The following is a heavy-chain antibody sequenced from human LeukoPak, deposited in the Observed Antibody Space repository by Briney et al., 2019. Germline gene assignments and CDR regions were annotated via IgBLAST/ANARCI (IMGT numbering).Heavy chain of an antibody. CDR2: IKQDGSEK. D-gene: IGHD3-22*01. V-gene: IGHV3-7*01. CDR1: GFTFSSYW. J-gene: IGHJ3*02. Sequence: GESLRLSCAASGFTFSSYWMSWVRQAPGKGLEWVANIKQDGSEKYYVDSVKGRFTISRDNAKNSLYLQMNSLGAEDTAVYYCARDTDYYDSSGHDAFDIWGQGTMVTVSS. CDR3: ARDTDYYDSSGHDAFDI.